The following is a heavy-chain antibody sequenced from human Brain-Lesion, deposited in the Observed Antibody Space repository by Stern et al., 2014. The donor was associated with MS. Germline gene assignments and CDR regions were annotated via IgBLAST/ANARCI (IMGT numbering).Heavy chain of an antibody. CDR2: ISWNSGTI. J-gene: IGHJ4*02. V-gene: IGHV3-9*01. Sequence: EVQLVESGGDLVQPGRSLSLSCAAFGFTFDDYAMPWVRQAPGKGLEWVAGISWNSGTIGYADSGKGRFTTSRDNAYSSLYLQMNSLRPEDTALYYCARDITGRSAYFAYWGQGTLVTVSS. CDR1: GFTFDDYA. D-gene: IGHD1-14*01. CDR3: ARDITGRSAYFAY.